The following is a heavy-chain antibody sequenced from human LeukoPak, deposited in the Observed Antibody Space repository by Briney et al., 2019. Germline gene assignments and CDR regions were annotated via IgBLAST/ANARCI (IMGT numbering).Heavy chain of an antibody. D-gene: IGHD6-19*01. V-gene: IGHV3-23*01. Sequence: GGSLRLSCAASGFTFSSYAMSWVRQAPGKGLEWVSAISGSGGSTYYADSVKGRFTISRDNSKNTLYLQMNSLRAEDTAVYYCARCRYSSGWYGSSDWYFDLWGRGTLVTVSS. CDR3: ARCRYSSGWYGSSDWYFDL. J-gene: IGHJ2*01. CDR1: GFTFSSYA. CDR2: ISGSGGST.